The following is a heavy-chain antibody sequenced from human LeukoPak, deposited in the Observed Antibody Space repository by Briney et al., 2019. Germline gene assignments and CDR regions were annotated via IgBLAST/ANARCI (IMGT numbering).Heavy chain of an antibody. CDR2: IYYSGST. V-gene: IGHV4-39*01. D-gene: IGHD5-24*01. CDR1: GGSISNSSYY. J-gene: IGHJ4*02. Sequence: SETLSLTCTVSGGSISNSSYYWDWIRQPPGKGLEWIGSIYYSGSTYYNPSLKSRVTISVDTSKNQFSLKLSSVTAADTAVYYCARSEIATISLWGQGTLVTVSS. CDR3: ARSEIATISL.